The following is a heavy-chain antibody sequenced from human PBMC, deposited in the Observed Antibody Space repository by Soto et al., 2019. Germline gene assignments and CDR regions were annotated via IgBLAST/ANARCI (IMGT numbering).Heavy chain of an antibody. V-gene: IGHV1-69*13. CDR3: ARASGYCSSTSCYSSYYYYYGMDV. Sequence: GASVKVSCKASGGTFSSYAISWVRQAPGQGLEWMGGIIPIFGTANYAQKFQGRVTITADESTSTAYMELSSLRSEDTAVYYCARASGYCSSTSCYSSYYYYYGMDVWGQGTTVTVSS. J-gene: IGHJ6*02. CDR2: IIPIFGTA. D-gene: IGHD2-2*03. CDR1: GGTFSSYA.